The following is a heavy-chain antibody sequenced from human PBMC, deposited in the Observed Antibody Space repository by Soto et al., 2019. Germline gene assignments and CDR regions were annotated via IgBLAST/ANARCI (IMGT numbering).Heavy chain of an antibody. CDR2: ISYDGSNK. Sequence: QVQLVESGGGVVQPGRSLRLSCAASGFTFSSYAMHWVRQAPGKGLEWVAVISYDGSNKYYADSVKGRFTISRDNSKNTLSLQMNSLRAEDTAVYYCARVKFEYSSSAGVDYLGQGTLVTVSS. D-gene: IGHD6-6*01. J-gene: IGHJ4*02. CDR1: GFTFSSYA. V-gene: IGHV3-30-3*01. CDR3: ARVKFEYSSSAGVDY.